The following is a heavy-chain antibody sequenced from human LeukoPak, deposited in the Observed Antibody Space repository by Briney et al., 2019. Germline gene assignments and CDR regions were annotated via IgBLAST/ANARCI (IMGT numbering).Heavy chain of an antibody. J-gene: IGHJ5*02. CDR2: IYNNGNT. Sequence: GGSLRLSCAASGFTVTSNYMSWVRQAPGQGLEWVSVIYNNGNTYYADSVKGRFTISRDKSKNTLNLQMNSLRAEDTAVYYCARGYGGFEQNWFDPWGQGTLVTVSS. CDR1: GFTVTSNY. D-gene: IGHD1/OR15-1a*01. V-gene: IGHV3-53*01. CDR3: ARGYGGFEQNWFDP.